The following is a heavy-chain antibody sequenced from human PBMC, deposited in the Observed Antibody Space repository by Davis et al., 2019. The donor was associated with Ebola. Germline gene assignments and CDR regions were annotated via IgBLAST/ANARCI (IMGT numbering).Heavy chain of an antibody. CDR1: GGSISSYY. CDR3: ARGRAVGPHNWFDP. J-gene: IGHJ5*02. Sequence: SETLSLTCTVSGGSISSYYWSWIRQPPGKGLEWIGSIYYSGSTNYNPSLKSRVTISVDTSKNQFSLKLSSVTAADTAVYYCARGRAVGPHNWFDPWGQGTLVTVSS. D-gene: IGHD1-26*01. V-gene: IGHV4-59*01. CDR2: IYYSGST.